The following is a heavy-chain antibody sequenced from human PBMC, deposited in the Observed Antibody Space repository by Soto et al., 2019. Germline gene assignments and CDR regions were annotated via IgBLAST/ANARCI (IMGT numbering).Heavy chain of an antibody. V-gene: IGHV3-30-3*01. CDR2: ISDDGSNK. CDR1: GFTFSSYA. Sequence: QVQLVESGGGVVQPGRSLRLSCAASGFTFSSYAMHWVRQAPGKGLEWVAVISDDGSNKYYADSVKGRFTISSDNSKNTLYLQMNSLRAEDTAVYYCARDRYSPYWEGDRYYYGMDVWGQGTTVTVSS. CDR3: ARDRYSPYWEGDRYYYGMDV. J-gene: IGHJ6*02. D-gene: IGHD1-26*01.